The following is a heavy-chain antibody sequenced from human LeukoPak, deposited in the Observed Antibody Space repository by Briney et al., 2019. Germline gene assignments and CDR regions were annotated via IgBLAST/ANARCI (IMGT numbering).Heavy chain of an antibody. J-gene: IGHJ4*02. V-gene: IGHV4-59*01. D-gene: IGHD1-1*01. CDR2: IYYSGST. Sequence: SETLSLTCTVSGGSISSYYWSWIRQPPGKGLEWIGYIYYSGSTNYNPSLKSRVTISVDTSKNQFSLKLSSVTAADTAVYYCARDRGLERPVDYWGQGTLVTVSS. CDR3: ARDRGLERPVDY. CDR1: GGSISSYY.